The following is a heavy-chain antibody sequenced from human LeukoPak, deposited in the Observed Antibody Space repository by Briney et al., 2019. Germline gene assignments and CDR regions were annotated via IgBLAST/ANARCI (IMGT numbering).Heavy chain of an antibody. D-gene: IGHD4-17*01. CDR1: GXRSTSYW. CDR3: ARRPPSTTGTTRAFDY. CDR2: SSPGDSDT. V-gene: IGHV5-51*01. Sequence: HGESLKISCKGSGXRSTSYWIGWVRQIPGKGMEWMEVSSPGDSDTRYSPSFQGQVTFAADKSSSTAYLQWSSLRASDSAMYYCARRPPSTTGTTRAFDYWGQGTLVTVSS. J-gene: IGHJ4*02.